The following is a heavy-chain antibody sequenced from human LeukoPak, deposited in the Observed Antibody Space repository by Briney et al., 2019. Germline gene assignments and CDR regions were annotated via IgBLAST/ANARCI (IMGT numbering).Heavy chain of an antibody. CDR3: ARTVVTYYYYYYMDV. CDR2: IIPIFGTA. V-gene: IGHV1-69*13. Sequence: SVKVSCKASGGTFISYAISWVRQAPGQGLEWMGGIIPIFGTANYAQKFQGRVTITADESTSTAYMELSSLRSEDTAVYYCARTVVTYYYYYYMDVWGKGTTVTVSS. D-gene: IGHD2-21*02. CDR1: GGTFISYA. J-gene: IGHJ6*03.